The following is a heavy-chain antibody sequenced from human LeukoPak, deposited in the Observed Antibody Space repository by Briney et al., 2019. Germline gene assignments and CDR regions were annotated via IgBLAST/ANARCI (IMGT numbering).Heavy chain of an antibody. D-gene: IGHD3-22*01. CDR1: GFAFSSYW. CDR2: IHSDGNST. Sequence: PGGSLRLSCAASGFAFSSYWMHWVRQAPGKGLVWVSRIHSDGNSTTYADSVKGRFTISRDNAKSTLYLQMNSLRAEDTAVYYCAREATPGVPRGLLLWGQGTLVTVPS. V-gene: IGHV3-74*01. J-gene: IGHJ4*02. CDR3: AREATPGVPRGLLL.